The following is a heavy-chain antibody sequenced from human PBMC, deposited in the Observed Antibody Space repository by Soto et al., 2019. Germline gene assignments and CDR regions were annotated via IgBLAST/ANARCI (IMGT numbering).Heavy chain of an antibody. CDR3: ARAVKYSGYDWADY. Sequence: SETLSLTCTVSGGSISNSYWSWIRQPPGKGLEWIGYVSYSGSTYYNPSLKSRVTISVDTSKNQFSLKLSSVTAADTAVYYCARAVKYSGYDWADYWGQGTLVTVSS. CDR2: VSYSGST. CDR1: GGSISNSY. J-gene: IGHJ4*02. V-gene: IGHV4-59*08. D-gene: IGHD5-12*01.